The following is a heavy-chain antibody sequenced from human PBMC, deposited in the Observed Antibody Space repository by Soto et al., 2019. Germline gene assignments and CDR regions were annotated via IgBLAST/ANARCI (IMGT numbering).Heavy chain of an antibody. D-gene: IGHD2-2*01. CDR3: ATRRSSTSCYVY. CDR1: GGSFRGYY. CDR2: INHSGST. J-gene: IGHJ4*02. V-gene: IGHV4-34*01. Sequence: PSEPQTLTCAVYGGSFRGYYWSWTRQPPGKGLEWIGEINHSGSTNYNPSLQSRVTISVDTSKSQFSLKLSSVTAADTAVYYCATRRSSTSCYVYWGQGTLVTVSS.